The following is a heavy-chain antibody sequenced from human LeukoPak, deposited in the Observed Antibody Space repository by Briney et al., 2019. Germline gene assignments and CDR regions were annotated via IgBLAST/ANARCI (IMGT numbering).Heavy chain of an antibody. Sequence: SQTLSLTCAISGDSVSSNSAAWNWIRQSPSRGLEWLGRTYYRSKWYNDYAVSVKSRITINPDTSKNQFSLQLNSVTPEDTAVYYCARGVPSIAARGGYYYYYMDVWGKGTTVTVSS. V-gene: IGHV6-1*01. CDR1: GDSVSSNSAA. CDR2: TYYRSKWYN. CDR3: ARGVPSIAARGGYYYYYMDV. D-gene: IGHD6-6*01. J-gene: IGHJ6*03.